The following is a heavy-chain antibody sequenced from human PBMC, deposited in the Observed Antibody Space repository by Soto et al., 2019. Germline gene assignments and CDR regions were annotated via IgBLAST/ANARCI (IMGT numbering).Heavy chain of an antibody. D-gene: IGHD3-22*01. CDR3: AKMVTWDSSGYYQGGFDC. V-gene: IGHV3-9*01. CDR1: GFTFEDYA. Sequence: EMPLVESGGGLVQPGRSLTISCAASGFTFEDYAMHWVRQTPGKGLEWVSGISWNSGNIIYADSVKGRFTISRDNANYSXXLRMNSLRPEATAVYYCAKMVTWDSSGYYQGGFDCWGQGTLVTVSS. J-gene: IGHJ4*02. CDR2: ISWNSGNI.